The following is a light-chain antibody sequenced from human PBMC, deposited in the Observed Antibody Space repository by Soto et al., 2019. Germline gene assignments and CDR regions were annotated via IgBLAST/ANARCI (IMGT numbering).Light chain of an antibody. J-gene: IGLJ2*01. CDR3: QSYDRSLNGVV. Sequence: QAVLTQPPSVSGAPGQRVTISCTGSSSNIGAGYDVHWYQQLPGTAPKLLIYGNTNRPSGVPDRFSGSKSGTSASLAITGLQAADEADYYCQSYDRSLNGVVFGGGPKLTVL. CDR2: GNT. V-gene: IGLV1-40*01. CDR1: SSNIGAGYD.